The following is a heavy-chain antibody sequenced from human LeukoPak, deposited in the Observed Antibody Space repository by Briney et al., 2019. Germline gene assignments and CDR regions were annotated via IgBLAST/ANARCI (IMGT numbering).Heavy chain of an antibody. D-gene: IGHD4-17*01. CDR3: AKDSSVPYGITD. CDR2: ISGSDGNK. Sequence: PGGSLILSCAASGFTFSKYAMIWVRQAPGEGLEGVSAISGSDGNKFYADSVKGRFTISRDNSKNTLSLQMNSLRAEDTALYYCAKDSSVPYGITDWGQGTLVTASS. V-gene: IGHV3-23*01. J-gene: IGHJ4*02. CDR1: GFTFSKYA.